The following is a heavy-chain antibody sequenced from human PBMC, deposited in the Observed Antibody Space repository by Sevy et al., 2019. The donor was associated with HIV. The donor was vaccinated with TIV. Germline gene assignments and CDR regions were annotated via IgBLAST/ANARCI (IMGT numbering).Heavy chain of an antibody. CDR1: GHTFTDFF. J-gene: IGHJ4*02. CDR2: INPDSGDP. CDR3: ASPGGYRYGSLLDY. V-gene: IGHV1-2*02. D-gene: IGHD5-18*01. Sequence: VKVSCKASGHTFTDFFIHWVRQAPGQGLEWMGWINPDSGDPKYAQKFQGRITLTRDTSISTAYMELSTLKSDDTAVYYCASPGGYRYGSLLDYWGQGTLVTVSS.